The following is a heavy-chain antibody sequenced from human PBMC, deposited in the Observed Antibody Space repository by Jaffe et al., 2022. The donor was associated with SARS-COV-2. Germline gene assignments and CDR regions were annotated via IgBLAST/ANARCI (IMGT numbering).Heavy chain of an antibody. J-gene: IGHJ6*02. Sequence: QVQLVQSGAEVKKPGASVKVSCKASGYTFTSYDINWVRQATGQGLEWMGWMNPNSGNTGYAQKFQGRVTMTRNTSISTAYMELSSLRSEDTAVYYCARGIRENDYVWGSYRYGEADYYYYGMDVWGQGTTVTVSS. CDR2: MNPNSGNT. CDR3: ARGIRENDYVWGSYRYGEADYYYYGMDV. D-gene: IGHD3-16*02. V-gene: IGHV1-8*01. CDR1: GYTFTSYD.